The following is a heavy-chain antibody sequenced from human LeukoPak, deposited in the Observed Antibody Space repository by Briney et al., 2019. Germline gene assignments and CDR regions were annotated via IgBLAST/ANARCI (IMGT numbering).Heavy chain of an antibody. CDR2: ISSSGSTI. V-gene: IGHV3-48*03. CDR3: ARDYYWYDY. J-gene: IGHJ4*02. D-gene: IGHD2-8*01. Sequence: GGSLRLSCAASGFSFSSYEMNWVRQAPGKGLEWVSYISSSGSTINYADSVKGRFTISRDNAKNSPYLQMNSLRAEDTAVYYCARDYYWYDYWGQGTLVTVSS. CDR1: GFSFSSYE.